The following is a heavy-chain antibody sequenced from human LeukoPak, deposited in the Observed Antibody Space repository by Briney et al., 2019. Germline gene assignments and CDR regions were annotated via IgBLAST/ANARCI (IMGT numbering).Heavy chain of an antibody. CDR3: ANGFYDSSGYYYEYFHY. V-gene: IGHV3-23*01. J-gene: IGHJ4*02. D-gene: IGHD3-22*01. Sequence: GGSLRLSCAASGFTFSSYTMFWVRQAPGKGLEWVSAISDSGGSTYYADSVKGRFTISRDNSKNTLYLQMNSLRAEDTAVYYCANGFYDSSGYYYEYFHYWGQGTLVTVSS. CDR2: ISDSGGST. CDR1: GFTFSSYT.